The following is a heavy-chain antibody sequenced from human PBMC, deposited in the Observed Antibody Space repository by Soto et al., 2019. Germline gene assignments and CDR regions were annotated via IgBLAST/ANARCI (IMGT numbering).Heavy chain of an antibody. CDR3: AKTGRVETNVHYFDY. V-gene: IGHV3-30*18. CDR1: GFTFSSYG. D-gene: IGHD1-26*01. J-gene: IGHJ4*02. CDR2: ISYDGSNK. Sequence: QVQLVESGGGVVQPGRSLRLSCAASGFTFSSYGMHWVRQAPGKGLEWVAVISYDGSNKYYADSVKGRFTISRDNSKNTQYLQMNSLRAEDTAVYYCAKTGRVETNVHYFDYWGQGTLGTVSS.